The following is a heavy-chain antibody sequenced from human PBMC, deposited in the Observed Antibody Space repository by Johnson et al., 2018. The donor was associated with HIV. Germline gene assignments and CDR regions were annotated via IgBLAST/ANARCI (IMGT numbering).Heavy chain of an antibody. CDR1: GFIFRNYA. CDR2: LWYDGSNN. J-gene: IGHJ3*02. CDR3: AKSYCPGCDGFDI. D-gene: IGHD2-21*01. V-gene: IGHV3-33*06. Sequence: QVQLVESGGGVVQPGRSLRLSCVASGFIFRNYAIHWVRQAPGTGLEWVAVLWYDGSNNYYADSVKGRFTISRDNSNNTLSVQMNSLRAEDSGIYYCAKSYCPGCDGFDIWGQGTLVTVSS.